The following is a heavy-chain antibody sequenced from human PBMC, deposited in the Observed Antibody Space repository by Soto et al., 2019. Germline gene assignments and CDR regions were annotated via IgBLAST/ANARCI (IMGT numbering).Heavy chain of an antibody. V-gene: IGHV4-30-4*01. CDR2: IYYSGST. D-gene: IGHD5-18*01. Sequence: SETLSPTCTVSGGSISSGDYYWSWIRQPPGKGLEWIGYIYYSGSTYYNPSLKSRVTISVDTSKNQFSLKLNSVTAADTAMYYCARALIQLWPHYYYGMDVWGQGSTVTVS. CDR1: GGSISSGDYY. CDR3: ARALIQLWPHYYYGMDV. J-gene: IGHJ6*02.